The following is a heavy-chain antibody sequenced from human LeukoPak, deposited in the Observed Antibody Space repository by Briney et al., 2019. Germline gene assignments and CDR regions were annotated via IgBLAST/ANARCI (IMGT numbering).Heavy chain of an antibody. D-gene: IGHD3-16*01. CDR2: IWYNGSNK. J-gene: IGHJ4*02. CDR1: GFTFSSYG. Sequence: GRSLRLSCAASGFTFSSYGMHWVRQAPGKGLEWVAVIWYNGSNKYYADSVKGRFTISRDNSKNTLHLQINSLRAEDTAVYYCAKGGDLITYFDYWGQGTLVTVSS. V-gene: IGHV3-33*06. CDR3: AKGGDLITYFDY.